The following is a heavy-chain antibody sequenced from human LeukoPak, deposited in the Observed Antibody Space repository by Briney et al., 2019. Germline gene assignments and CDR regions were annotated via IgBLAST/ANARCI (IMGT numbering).Heavy chain of an antibody. D-gene: IGHD6-19*01. Sequence: SETLSLTCTVSGGSISSYYWSWIRQPPGKGLEWIGYIYYSGSTNYNPSLKSRVTISVDTSKNQFSLKLSSVTAADTAVYYCARLCSHSSGWLGPFDYWGQGTLVTVSS. V-gene: IGHV4-59*08. CDR3: ARLCSHSSGWLGPFDY. J-gene: IGHJ4*02. CDR1: GGSISSYY. CDR2: IYYSGST.